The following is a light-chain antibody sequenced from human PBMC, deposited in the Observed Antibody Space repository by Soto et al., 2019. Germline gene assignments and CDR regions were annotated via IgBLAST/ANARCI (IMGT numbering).Light chain of an antibody. V-gene: IGKV2-28*01. CDR1: QSLLHVNGYTY. CDR3: MQAVQIPGT. J-gene: IGKJ1*01. Sequence: DIVMTQSPLSLPVTPGEPASISCRSGQSLLHVNGYTYLDWYLQKPGQSPQLLMYLVSIRASGVPDRFSGSGSGTDFTLKISRVEAEDVGVYYCMQAVQIPGTFGQGTKVEIK. CDR2: LVS.